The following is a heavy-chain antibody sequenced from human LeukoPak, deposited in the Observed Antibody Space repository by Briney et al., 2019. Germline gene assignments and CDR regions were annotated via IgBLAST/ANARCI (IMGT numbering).Heavy chain of an antibody. J-gene: IGHJ4*02. V-gene: IGHV3-23*01. D-gene: IGHD1-26*01. CDR3: AKEDSGSYEN. CDR1: GFTFSSYA. Sequence: PGGSLRLSCAASGFTFSSYAKSWVRQAPGKGLEWVSAISGSVASTYYADSVKGRFTVSSDNSRNTMYMQMNSLRAEDTALYYCAKEDSGSYENWGQGTLVTVSS. CDR2: ISGSVAST.